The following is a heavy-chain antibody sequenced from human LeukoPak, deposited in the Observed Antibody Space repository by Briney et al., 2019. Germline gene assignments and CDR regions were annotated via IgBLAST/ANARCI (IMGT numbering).Heavy chain of an antibody. Sequence: SETLSLTFTVSGGSISSYYWSWIRQPAGKGLEWIGRIYTSGSTDYNPSLKSRVTISVDKSKNQFSLKLSSVTAADTAVYYCAYMKGSSWYYFDYWGQGTLVTVSS. J-gene: IGHJ4*02. CDR2: IYTSGST. CDR1: GGSISSYY. D-gene: IGHD6-13*01. V-gene: IGHV4-4*07. CDR3: AYMKGSSWYYFDY.